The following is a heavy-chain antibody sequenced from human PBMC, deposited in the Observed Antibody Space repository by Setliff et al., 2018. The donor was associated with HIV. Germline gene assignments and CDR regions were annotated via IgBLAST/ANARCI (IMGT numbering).Heavy chain of an antibody. CDR3: AREMTGGYFDD. CDR2: INPGSGAT. J-gene: IGHJ4*02. Sequence: GASVMVSCKASGYTFSNFYIHWVRQAPGQGLEWVGAINPGSGATFYAQRFQGRVALSRDTSTSTAHMELSSLRSEETALYYCAREMTGGYFDDWGQGTLVTVSS. D-gene: IGHD3-10*01. V-gene: IGHV1-46*01. CDR1: GYTFSNFY.